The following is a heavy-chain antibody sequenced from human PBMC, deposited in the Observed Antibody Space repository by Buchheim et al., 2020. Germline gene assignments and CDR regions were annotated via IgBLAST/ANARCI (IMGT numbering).Heavy chain of an antibody. V-gene: IGHV3-21*01. J-gene: IGHJ4*02. CDR1: GFTFSSYS. CDR3: ATSRGVGATTFNGY. Sequence: EVQLVESGGGLVKPGGSLRLSCAASGFTFSSYSMNWVRQAPGKGLEWVSSISSSSSYIYYADSVKGRFTISRDNAKNSLYLQMNSRRAEDTAVYYCATSRGVGATTFNGYWGQGTL. D-gene: IGHD1-26*01. CDR2: ISSSSSYI.